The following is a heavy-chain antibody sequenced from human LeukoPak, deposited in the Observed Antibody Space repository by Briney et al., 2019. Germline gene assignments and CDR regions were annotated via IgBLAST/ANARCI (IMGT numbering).Heavy chain of an antibody. V-gene: IGHV3-64D*09. Sequence: PGGSLRLSCSASGFTFSNYDMHWVRQAPGRGLEYVSAISSNGGSTYYVDSVKGRFTISRDNSKNTLCLQMSSLRAEDTAVYYCVKGWQQLVRGYFDCWGQGTLVTVSS. D-gene: IGHD6-13*01. CDR1: GFTFSNYD. J-gene: IGHJ4*02. CDR3: VKGWQQLVRGYFDC. CDR2: ISSNGGST.